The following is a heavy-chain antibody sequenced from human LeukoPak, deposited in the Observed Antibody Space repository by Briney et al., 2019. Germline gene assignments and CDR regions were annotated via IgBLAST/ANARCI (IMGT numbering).Heavy chain of an antibody. J-gene: IGHJ4*02. D-gene: IGHD6-13*01. CDR3: ASGFSAVAAAGNY. V-gene: IGHV3-43*01. Sequence: GGSLRLSCAASGFTFDDYAMHWVRQAPGKGLEWVSLISWDGGSTYYADPVKGRFTISRDNSKNTLYLQMSSLRTEDTAVYYCASGFSAVAAAGNYWGQGTLVTVSS. CDR1: GFTFDDYA. CDR2: ISWDGGST.